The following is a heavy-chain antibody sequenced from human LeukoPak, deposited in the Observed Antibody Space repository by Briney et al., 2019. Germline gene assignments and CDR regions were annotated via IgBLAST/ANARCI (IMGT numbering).Heavy chain of an antibody. J-gene: IGHJ4*02. CDR3: ARDRGRYCSSTSCSGQETE. Sequence: PGGSLRLSCVGSGFIYGNYWMHWVRQAPGKGLEWVASVMQDGREKHYVDSVKGRFVISRDNTQNSVFLQMNSLRAEDTAVYYCARDRGRYCSSTSCSGQETEWGQGTLVTVSS. V-gene: IGHV3-7*01. CDR1: GFIYGNYW. D-gene: IGHD2-2*01. CDR2: VMQDGREK.